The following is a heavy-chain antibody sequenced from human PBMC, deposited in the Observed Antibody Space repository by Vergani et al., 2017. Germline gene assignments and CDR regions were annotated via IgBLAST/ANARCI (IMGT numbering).Heavy chain of an antibody. CDR3: ARRYDILTGYYRRGWFDP. D-gene: IGHD3-9*01. CDR1: GDSISRSHYY. J-gene: IGHJ5*02. Sequence: QLQLQESGPGLVKPSETLSLSCRVSGDSISRSHYYWGFIRQPPGKGLEWIGHIYYSGSVYYNPSLKSRVTMSVDTSKNQFSLKLSSVTAADTAVYYCARRYDILTGYYRRGWFDPWGQGTLVTVSS. CDR2: IYYSGSV. V-gene: IGHV4-39*01.